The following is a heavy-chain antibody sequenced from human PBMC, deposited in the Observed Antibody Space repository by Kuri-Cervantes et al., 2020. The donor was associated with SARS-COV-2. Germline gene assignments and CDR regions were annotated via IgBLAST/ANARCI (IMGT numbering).Heavy chain of an antibody. D-gene: IGHD3-3*01. Sequence: SETLSLTCTVSGGSISSQSYYWGWIRQPPGKGLEWIGRIYTSGSTNYNPSLKSRVTMSVDTSKNQFSLKLSSVTAADTAVYYCARVKGDDFWSGRQSDAFGIWGQGTMVTVSS. J-gene: IGHJ3*02. CDR1: GGSISSQSYY. CDR2: IYTSGST. CDR3: ARVKGDDFWSGRQSDAFGI. V-gene: IGHV4-39*07.